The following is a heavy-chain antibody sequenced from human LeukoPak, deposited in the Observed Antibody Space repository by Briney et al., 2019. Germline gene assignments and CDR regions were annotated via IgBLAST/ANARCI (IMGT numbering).Heavy chain of an antibody. J-gene: IGHJ2*01. CDR1: GYSISSGYY. V-gene: IGHV4-38-2*01. D-gene: IGHD3-3*01. CDR3: ARTEDFWSGYYAWYFDL. CDR2: IYHSGST. Sequence: SETLSLTCAVSGYSISSGYYWGWIRQPPRKGLEWIGSIYHSGSTYYNPSLKSRVTISVDTSKNQFSLKLSSVTAADTAVYYCARTEDFWSGYYAWYFDLWGRGTLVTVSS.